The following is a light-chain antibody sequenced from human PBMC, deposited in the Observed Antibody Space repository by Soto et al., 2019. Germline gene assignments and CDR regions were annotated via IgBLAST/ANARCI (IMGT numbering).Light chain of an antibody. J-gene: IGKJ3*01. CDR3: QQSYSTPG. CDR2: AAS. V-gene: IGKV1-39*01. CDR1: QSISSY. Sequence: DIQMTQSPSSLSASVGDRVTITCRASQSISSYLNWYQQKPGKAPKLLIYAASSLQSGVPSRFAGSGCGTDFTLTISRLQPEDFATYYCQQSYSTPGFGPGTKGDIK.